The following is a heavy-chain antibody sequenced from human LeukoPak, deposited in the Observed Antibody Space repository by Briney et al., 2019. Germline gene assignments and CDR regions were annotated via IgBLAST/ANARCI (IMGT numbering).Heavy chain of an antibody. CDR2: IYYSGSA. CDR3: ARHDFSGSYSSFDP. V-gene: IGHV4-39*01. CDR1: GFSFSTYW. D-gene: IGHD1-26*01. J-gene: IGHJ5*02. Sequence: GSLRLSCAASGFSFSTYWMSWVRQTPEKGLEWIGSIYYSGSAYYNPSLKSRVTISVETSKTQFSLKLNSVTAADTAVYYCARHDFSGSYSSFDPWGQGTLVTVSS.